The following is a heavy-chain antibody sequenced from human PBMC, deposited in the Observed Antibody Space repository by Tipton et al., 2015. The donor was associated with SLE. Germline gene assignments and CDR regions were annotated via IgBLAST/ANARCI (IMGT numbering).Heavy chain of an antibody. CDR3: ARHSSNADYMDV. Sequence: SLRLSCAASGFTFSYYEMNWVRQGPGKGLEWVSYISSGGTFIYYADSVKGRFTISRDNAKNSLYLQMNSLRAEDTAVYYCARHSSNADYMDVWGKGTTVTVSS. CDR1: GFTFSYYE. V-gene: IGHV3-48*03. D-gene: IGHD6-13*01. J-gene: IGHJ6*03. CDR2: ISSGGTFI.